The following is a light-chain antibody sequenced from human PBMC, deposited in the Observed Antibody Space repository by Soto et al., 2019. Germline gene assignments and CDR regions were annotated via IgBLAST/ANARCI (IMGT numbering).Light chain of an antibody. V-gene: IGKV2D-29*01. CDR3: VQSLEFPIT. J-gene: IGKJ5*01. CDR1: QSLLHSNGRTY. Sequence: DIVITQTPLSLSVIPGQPASISCKSGQSLLHSNGRTYLYWYLQKPGQPPQLLIYEVSNRFSGVXDXXSGSGSGTDFTLKISRVEAEDVGVYYCVQSLEFPITLGQGTRLEIK. CDR2: EVS.